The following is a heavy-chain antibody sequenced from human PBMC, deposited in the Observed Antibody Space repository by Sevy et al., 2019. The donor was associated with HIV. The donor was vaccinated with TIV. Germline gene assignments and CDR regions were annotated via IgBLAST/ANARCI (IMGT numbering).Heavy chain of an antibody. V-gene: IGHV3-23*01. J-gene: IGHJ2*01. CDR3: AKDGSPYCTGGICFPFWYFVL. CDR1: GFNFSTYA. Sequence: GGSLRLSCAASGFNFSTYAMAWVRQAPGKGLEWVSTISNSGDNIYYADSGQGRFTISRDNSKNTVFLQMNSRRAEDTAVYYCAKDGSPYCTGGICFPFWYFVLWGRGTLVTVSS. D-gene: IGHD2-8*02. CDR2: ISNSGDNI.